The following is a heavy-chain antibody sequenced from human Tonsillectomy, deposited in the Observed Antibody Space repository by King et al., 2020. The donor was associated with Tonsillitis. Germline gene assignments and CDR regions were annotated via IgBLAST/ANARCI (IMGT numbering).Heavy chain of an antibody. J-gene: IGHJ5*02. Sequence: VQLVESGGGVVRPGGSLRLSCAASGFTFSSYGMHWVRKAPGKGLEWVAFIRFDGTNKYYVDSVKGRFTISRDNFKKTLSLQMNSLRPEDTAVYYCAKDLMVYDMTWFDPWGQGTLVTVSS. D-gene: IGHD2-8*01. CDR3: AKDLMVYDMTWFDP. CDR2: IRFDGTNK. V-gene: IGHV3-30*02. CDR1: GFTFSSYG.